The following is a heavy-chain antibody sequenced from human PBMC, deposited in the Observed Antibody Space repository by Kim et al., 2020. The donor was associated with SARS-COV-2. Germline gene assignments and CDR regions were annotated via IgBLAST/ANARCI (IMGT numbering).Heavy chain of an antibody. Sequence: KFQGRVTMTRDTSISTAYMELSRLRSDDTAVYYCAREYSSSFYYYYGMDVWGQGTTVTVSS. CDR3: AREYSSSFYYYYGMDV. D-gene: IGHD6-6*01. J-gene: IGHJ6*02. V-gene: IGHV1-2*02.